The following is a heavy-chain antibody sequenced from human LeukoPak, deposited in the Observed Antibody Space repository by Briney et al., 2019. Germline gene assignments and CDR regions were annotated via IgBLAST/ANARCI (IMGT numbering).Heavy chain of an antibody. CDR1: GFTFSSYW. CDR2: IRGSGDST. J-gene: IGHJ4*02. Sequence: GGSLRLSCAASGFTFSSYWMSWVRQAPGKGLEWVSSIRGSGDSTYYADSVKGRFTISRDNSKSTLFLQMDSLRVEDTAVYYCARSMYWGQGTLVTVSS. CDR3: ARSMY. V-gene: IGHV3-23*01.